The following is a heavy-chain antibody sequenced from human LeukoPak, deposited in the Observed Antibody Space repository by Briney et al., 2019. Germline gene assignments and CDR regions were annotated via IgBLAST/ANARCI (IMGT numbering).Heavy chain of an antibody. CDR2: INSDGSST. CDR3: AREWQNAGWYFDL. V-gene: IGHV3-74*01. J-gene: IGHJ2*01. CDR1: GFTLSSHW. D-gene: IGHD5-12*01. Sequence: PGGSLRLSCAASGFTLSSHWMHWVRQAPGKGPVWVSRINSDGSSTDYADSVKGRFTISRDNAKNTLFLQMNSLRAEDTAVYYCAREWQNAGWYFDLWGRGTPVTVSS.